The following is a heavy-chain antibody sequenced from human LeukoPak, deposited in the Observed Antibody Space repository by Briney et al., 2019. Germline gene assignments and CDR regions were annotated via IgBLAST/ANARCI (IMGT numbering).Heavy chain of an antibody. CDR3: ARESDGDGYNSFDY. CDR1: GFTFSSYS. CDR2: ISSSSSYI. V-gene: IGHV3-21*01. Sequence: GGSLRLSCAASGFTFSSYSTNWVRQAPGKGLEWVSSISSSSSYIYYADSVKGRFTISRDNAKSSLYLQMNSLRAEDTAVYYCARESDGDGYNSFDYWGQGTLVTVSS. D-gene: IGHD5-24*01. J-gene: IGHJ4*02.